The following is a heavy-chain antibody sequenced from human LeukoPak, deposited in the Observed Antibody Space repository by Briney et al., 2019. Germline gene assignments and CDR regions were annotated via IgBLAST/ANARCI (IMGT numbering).Heavy chain of an antibody. CDR3: ARVASSGSYPDY. CDR1: GFTFSSYG. V-gene: IGHV3-30*02. Sequence: GGSLRLSCAASGFTFSSYGMHWVRQAPGKGLEWVAFIRYDGSNKYYADSVKGRFTISRDNSKNTLYLQMNSLRAEDTAVYYCARVASSGSYPDYWGQGTLVTVSS. CDR2: IRYDGSNK. J-gene: IGHJ4*02. D-gene: IGHD1-26*01.